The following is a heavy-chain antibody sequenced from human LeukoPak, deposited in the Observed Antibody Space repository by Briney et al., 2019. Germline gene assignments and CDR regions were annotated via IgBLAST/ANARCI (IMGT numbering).Heavy chain of an antibody. D-gene: IGHD5-18*01. J-gene: IGHJ4*02. CDR3: APRRLCSYGPTDY. V-gene: IGHV1-69*05. CDR1: GGTFSSYA. Sequence: ASVKVSCKASGGTFSSYAISWVRQAPGQGLEWMGRIIPIFGTANYAQKFQGRVTITTDESTSTAYMELSSLRSEDTAVYYCAPRRLCSYGPTDYWGQGTLVTVSS. CDR2: IIPIFGTA.